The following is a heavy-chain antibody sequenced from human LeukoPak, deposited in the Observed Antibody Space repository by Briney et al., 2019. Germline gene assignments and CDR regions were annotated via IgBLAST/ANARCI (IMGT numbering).Heavy chain of an antibody. Sequence: SETLSLTCSVSGDSINSASYYWSWIRQTAGKGLEWIGRVHSTGRTNYNPSLKSRVTISVDMSKNQFSLQLTSVTAADAAVYYCVRDGHQVLESNWFDTWGLGTLVTISS. CDR2: VHSTGRT. D-gene: IGHD1-1*01. CDR3: VRDGHQVLESNWFDT. CDR1: GDSINSASYY. V-gene: IGHV4-61*02. J-gene: IGHJ5*02.